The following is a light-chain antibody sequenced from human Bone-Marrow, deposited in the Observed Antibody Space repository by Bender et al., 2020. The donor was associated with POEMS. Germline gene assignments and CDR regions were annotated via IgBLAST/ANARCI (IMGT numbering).Light chain of an antibody. V-gene: IGLV2-23*02. CDR2: EVN. J-gene: IGLJ3*02. Sequence: QSALTQPASVSGSPGQSITISCTGTSSDVGGYHLVSWYQQHPGKAPKLMIYEVNKRPSAVSDRFSGSKSGNTASLTISGLQAEDEAAYYCCSYAGGTTFVVFGGGTKLTVL. CDR3: CSYAGGTTFVV. CDR1: SSDVGGYHL.